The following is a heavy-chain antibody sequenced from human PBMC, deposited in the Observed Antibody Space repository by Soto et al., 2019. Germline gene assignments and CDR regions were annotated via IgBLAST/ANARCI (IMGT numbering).Heavy chain of an antibody. J-gene: IGHJ6*02. CDR3: ARGLSTPWYYGLAV. CDR2: INHSGST. V-gene: IGHV4-34*01. Sequence: SETLSLTCAGYGGSFSGYYWSWIRQPPGKGLEWIGEINHSGSTNYNPSLKSRVTISVDTSKNQFSLKLSSVTAADTAVYYCARGLSTPWYYGLAVWGQGNMVT. CDR1: GGSFSGYY.